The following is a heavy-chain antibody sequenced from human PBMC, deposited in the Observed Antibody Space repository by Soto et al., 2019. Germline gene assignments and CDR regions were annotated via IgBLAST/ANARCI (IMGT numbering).Heavy chain of an antibody. Sequence: QVQLQESGPGLVKPSGTLSLTCAVSGGSISSSNWWSRVRQPPGKGLEWIGEIYHSGSTNYNPSLKSRVTISVDKSKNQFSLKLSSVTAADTAVYYCARQIVADYVWGSYRPTNWFDPWGQGTLVTVSS. CDR1: GGSISSSNW. CDR3: ARQIVADYVWGSYRPTNWFDP. V-gene: IGHV4-4*02. D-gene: IGHD3-16*02. CDR2: IYHSGST. J-gene: IGHJ5*02.